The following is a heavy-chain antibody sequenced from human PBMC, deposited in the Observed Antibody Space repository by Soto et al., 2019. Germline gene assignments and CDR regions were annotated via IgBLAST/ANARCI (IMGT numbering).Heavy chain of an antibody. J-gene: IGHJ6*02. CDR1: GFTFSSSW. Sequence: GGSLRLSCAASGFTFSSSWMHWVRQAPGKGLVWVSHIKSDGSITSYADSVKGRFTISRDNAKNTLYLQMSGLRAEDTAVYYCARDTNDFWSGYHPLDVWGQGTTVTVSS. D-gene: IGHD3-3*01. CDR3: ARDTNDFWSGYHPLDV. V-gene: IGHV3-74*01. CDR2: IKSDGSIT.